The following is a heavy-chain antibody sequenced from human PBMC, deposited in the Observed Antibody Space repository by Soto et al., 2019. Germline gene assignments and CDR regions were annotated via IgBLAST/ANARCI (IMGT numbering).Heavy chain of an antibody. J-gene: IGHJ6*03. CDR3: AKDLHFNGYYYYYYMDV. CDR1: GYTFTSYG. CDR2: ISAYNGNT. D-gene: IGHD2-8*01. Sequence: ASVKVSCKASGYTFTSYGISWVRQAPGQGLEWMGWISAYNGNTNYAQKLQGRVTMTTDTSTSTAYMELRSLRPDDTAVYYCAKDLHFNGYYYYYYMDVWGKGTTVTVSS. V-gene: IGHV1-18*01.